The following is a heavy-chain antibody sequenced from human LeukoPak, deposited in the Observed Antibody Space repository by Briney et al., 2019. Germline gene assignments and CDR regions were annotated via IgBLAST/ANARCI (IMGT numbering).Heavy chain of an antibody. Sequence: ASVTVSCKASGYTFTSYDINWVRQATGQGLEWMGWMNPNSGNTGYAQKFQGRVTVTRNTSISTAYMELSSLRSEDTAVYYCARGRGGYDYYYMDVWGKGTTVTVSS. J-gene: IGHJ6*03. CDR1: GYTFTSYD. V-gene: IGHV1-8*03. CDR2: MNPNSGNT. CDR3: ARGRGGYDYYYMDV. D-gene: IGHD3-16*01.